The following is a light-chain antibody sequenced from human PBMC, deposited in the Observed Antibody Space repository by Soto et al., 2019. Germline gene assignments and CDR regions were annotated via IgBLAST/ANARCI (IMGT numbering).Light chain of an antibody. V-gene: IGLV2-14*03. CDR2: EVS. CDR3: SSCSGITALV. CDR1: SSDVGAYNF. J-gene: IGLJ3*02. Sequence: QSVLTQPASVSGSPGQSITISCTGTSSDVGAYNFVSWYQQRPGKAPKLMIYEVSNRPSGVSNRCSCSKSGNTASLTISGLQVEDEADYYCSSCSGITALVFGGGTKVTVL.